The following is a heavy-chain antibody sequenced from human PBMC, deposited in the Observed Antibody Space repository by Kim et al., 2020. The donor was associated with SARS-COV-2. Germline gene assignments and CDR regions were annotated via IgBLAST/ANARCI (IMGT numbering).Heavy chain of an antibody. V-gene: IGHV1-18*01. Sequence: ASVKVSCKASGYTFTSYGISWVRQAPGQGLEWMGWISAYNGNTNYAQKLQGRVTMTTDTSTSTAYMELRSLRSDDTAVYYCARELRYFDWSPSRFDPWGQGTLVTVSS. CDR3: ARELRYFDWSPSRFDP. CDR2: ISAYNGNT. J-gene: IGHJ5*02. CDR1: GYTFTSYG. D-gene: IGHD3-9*01.